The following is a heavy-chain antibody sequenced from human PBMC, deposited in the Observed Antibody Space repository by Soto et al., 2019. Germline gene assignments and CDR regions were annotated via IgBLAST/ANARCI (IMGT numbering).Heavy chain of an antibody. CDR2: ITETGGDT. V-gene: IGHV3-23*01. CDR3: TKASPDRHHMDV. Sequence: EVHLLESGGDLVQPGGSLRLSCAASGFTFSKFVMRWVRQTPGKGLEWVSTITETGGDTYYTDSVKGRFTISRDNSKNTLYLPMTSLRAEDTALYYCTKASPDRHHMDVWGQGTTVTVSS. J-gene: IGHJ6*02. CDR1: GFTFSKFV.